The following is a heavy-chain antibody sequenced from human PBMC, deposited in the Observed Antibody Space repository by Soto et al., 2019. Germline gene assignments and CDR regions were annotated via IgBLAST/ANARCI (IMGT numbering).Heavy chain of an antibody. V-gene: IGHV1-18*01. CDR1: GYTFTSYG. J-gene: IGHJ3*02. Sequence: QVQLVQSGAEVKKPGASVKVSCKASGYTFTSYGISWVRQAPGHGLEWMGWISAYNGNTNYAQKLQGRVTMTTDTSTSTAYMELRSLRSDDTAVYYCARDLGDYYDREQNAFDIWGQGTMVTVSS. D-gene: IGHD3-22*01. CDR3: ARDLGDYYDREQNAFDI. CDR2: ISAYNGNT.